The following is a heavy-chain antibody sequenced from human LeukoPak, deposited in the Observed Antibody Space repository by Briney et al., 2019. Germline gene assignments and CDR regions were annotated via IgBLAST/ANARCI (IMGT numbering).Heavy chain of an antibody. D-gene: IGHD3-22*01. CDR2: IIPILGIA. Sequence: SVKVSCKASGYTFTSYGISWVRQAPGQGLEWMGRIIPILGIANYAQKLQGRVTITADKSTSTAYMELSSLRSEDTAVYYCASPNYYDSSGYYEAFDIWGQGTMVTVSS. J-gene: IGHJ3*02. CDR1: GYTFTSYG. V-gene: IGHV1-69*04. CDR3: ASPNYYDSSGYYEAFDI.